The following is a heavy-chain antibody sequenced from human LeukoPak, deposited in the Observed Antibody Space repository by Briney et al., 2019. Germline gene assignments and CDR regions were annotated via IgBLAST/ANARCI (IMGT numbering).Heavy chain of an antibody. J-gene: IGHJ4*02. CDR1: GGSISRNSHY. V-gene: IGHV4-39*01. D-gene: IGHD3-22*01. Sequence: SETLSLTCTVSGGSISRNSHYWGWIRQPPGKGLEWIGSIYYSGSPYHYPSLKSRVTMPVDTSKNQFSLKLSSVTAADTAVYYCSRLLYDSRGYYYFDLWGQGTLVTVSS. CDR3: SRLLYDSRGYYYFDL. CDR2: IYYSGSP.